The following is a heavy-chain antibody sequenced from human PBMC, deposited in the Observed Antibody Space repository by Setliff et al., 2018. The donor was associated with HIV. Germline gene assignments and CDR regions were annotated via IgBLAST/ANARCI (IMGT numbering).Heavy chain of an antibody. CDR3: AHILQDPPSHFYYYFYMDV. CDR1: GFSLSSSGVV. J-gene: IGHJ6*03. CDR2: IYWDGDK. V-gene: IGHV2-5*02. D-gene: IGHD3-3*02. Sequence: GSGPTLVNPTQTLTLTCTVSGFSLSSSGVVVGWIRQPPGKALEWLALIYWDGDKRYSPSLKSRLTITKDTSKNQVVLTMTNMDPVDTATYYCAHILQDPPSHFYYYFYMDVWGKGTTVTVSS.